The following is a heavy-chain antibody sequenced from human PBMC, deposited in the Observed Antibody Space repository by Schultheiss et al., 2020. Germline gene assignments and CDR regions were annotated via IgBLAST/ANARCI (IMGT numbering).Heavy chain of an antibody. CDR2: IYYSGST. CDR3: ARDTLAGGFDY. J-gene: IGHJ4*02. D-gene: IGHD3-16*01. V-gene: IGHV4-61*08. Sequence: SETLSLTCTVSGGSISSGGYYWSWIRQHPGKGLEWIGYIYYSGSTNYNPSLKSRVTISVDTSKNQFSLKLSSVTAADTAVYYCARDTLAGGFDYWGQGTLVTGSS. CDR1: GGSISSGGYY.